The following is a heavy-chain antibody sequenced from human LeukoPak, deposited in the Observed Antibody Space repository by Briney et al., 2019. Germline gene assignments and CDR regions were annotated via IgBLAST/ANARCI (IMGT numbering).Heavy chain of an antibody. CDR2: VYSGGST. CDR3: ATHNESYYGHFDY. CDR1: GFSVSNKY. Sequence: GGSLRLSCAASGFSVSNKYMSWVRQAPGKGLQWVSVVYSGGSTHYADSVKGRFTISRDQFKKTQYLQMNSLRAEDTAVYYCATHNESYYGHFDYWGQGTLVTVSS. D-gene: IGHD1-26*01. V-gene: IGHV3-53*01. J-gene: IGHJ4*02.